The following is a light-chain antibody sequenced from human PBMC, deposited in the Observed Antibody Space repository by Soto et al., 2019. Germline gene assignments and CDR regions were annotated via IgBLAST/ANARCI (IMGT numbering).Light chain of an antibody. CDR3: QQYNTYSRT. CDR2: DAS. V-gene: IGKV1-5*01. Sequence: EIPMTQSPSTLSASVGDRVTITCRASQSISSWLAWYQQKPGKAPKLLIYDASSLESGVPSRFSGRGSGTEFTLTISSLQPDDFATYYCQQYNTYSRTFGQGTKVDIK. J-gene: IGKJ1*01. CDR1: QSISSW.